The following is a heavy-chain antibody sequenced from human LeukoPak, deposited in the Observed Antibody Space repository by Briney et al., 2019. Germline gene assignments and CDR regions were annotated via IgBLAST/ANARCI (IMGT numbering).Heavy chain of an antibody. V-gene: IGHV3-30*04. J-gene: IGHJ4*02. CDR2: ISYDGSNK. CDR1: GFTFSSYA. Sequence: QPGRSLRLSCAASGFTFSSYAMHWVRQAPGKGLEWVAVISYDGSNKYYADSVKGRFTISRDNSKNTLYLQMNSLRAEDTAIYYCATYNSDSGVIDYWGPGTLVTVSS. D-gene: IGHD3-10*01. CDR3: ATYNSDSGVIDY.